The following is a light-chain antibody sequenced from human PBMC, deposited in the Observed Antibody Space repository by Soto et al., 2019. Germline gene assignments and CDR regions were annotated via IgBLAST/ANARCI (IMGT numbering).Light chain of an antibody. CDR2: GAS. Sequence: EIVLTQSPGTLSLSPGERATLSCRASQSVGSNLAWYQQKPGQAPRLLIYGASTRATGIPARFSGSGSGTEFTLPISRLQSEDFAIYFCQQYNNWPPDRTFGQGTKVEIK. CDR1: QSVGSN. CDR3: QQYNNWPPDRT. V-gene: IGKV3-15*01. J-gene: IGKJ1*01.